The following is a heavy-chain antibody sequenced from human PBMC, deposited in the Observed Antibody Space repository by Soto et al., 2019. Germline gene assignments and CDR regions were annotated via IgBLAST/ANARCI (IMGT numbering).Heavy chain of an antibody. CDR1: CGSISSGGYY. J-gene: IGHJ6*02. CDR3: ASAPEVCSSTSCRYYYYGMDV. V-gene: IGHV4-31*03. CDR2: IYYSGST. D-gene: IGHD2-2*01. Sequence: PSETLSLTCTVSCGSISSGGYYWSWIRQHPGKGLEWIGYIYYSGSTYYNPSLKSRVTISVDTSKNQFSLKLSSVTAADTAVYYCASAPEVCSSTSCRYYYYGMDVWGQGTTVTVSS.